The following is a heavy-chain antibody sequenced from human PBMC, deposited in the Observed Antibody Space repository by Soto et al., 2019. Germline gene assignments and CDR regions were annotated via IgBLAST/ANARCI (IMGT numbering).Heavy chain of an antibody. V-gene: IGHV1-46*01. J-gene: IGHJ4*02. CDR2: INPGGGST. Sequence: GASVKVSCKASGYTFTNYYMHWVRQAPGQGLEWMGIINPGGGSTSYAQKFQGRVTMTRDTSASTAHMELSSLRSEDTAVYYCARSIVVVTALDYWGQGTLVTVSS. CDR1: GYTFTNYY. D-gene: IGHD2-21*02. CDR3: ARSIVVVTALDY.